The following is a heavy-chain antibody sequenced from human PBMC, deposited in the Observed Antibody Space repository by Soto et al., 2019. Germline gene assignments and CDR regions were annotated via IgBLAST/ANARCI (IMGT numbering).Heavy chain of an antibody. V-gene: IGHV3-21*01. CDR1: GFTFSSYA. D-gene: IGHD7-27*01. CDR3: ARGRLTGGNWFDP. Sequence: EVQLVESGGGLVKSGGSLRLSCAASGFTFSSYAMNWVRQAPGKGLEWVSSISSSSSYIYYADSVKGRFTISRDNAKNSLYLQMTSLRAEDTAVYYCARGRLTGGNWFDPWGQGTLVTVSS. J-gene: IGHJ5*02. CDR2: ISSSSSYI.